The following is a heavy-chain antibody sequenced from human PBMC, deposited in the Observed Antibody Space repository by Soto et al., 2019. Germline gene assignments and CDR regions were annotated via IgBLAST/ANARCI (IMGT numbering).Heavy chain of an antibody. J-gene: IGHJ6*03. CDR1: GFTFSNAW. CDR2: IKSKTDGGTT. Sequence: GGSLRLSCAASGFTFSNAWMSWVRQAPGKGLEWVGRIKSKTDGGTTDYAAPVKGRFTISRVDSKNTLYLQMNSLKTEDTAVYYCTTDSTYSGSDYKYYYYYMDVWGKGTTVTVSS. D-gene: IGHD5-12*01. CDR3: TTDSTYSGSDYKYYYYYMDV. V-gene: IGHV3-15*01.